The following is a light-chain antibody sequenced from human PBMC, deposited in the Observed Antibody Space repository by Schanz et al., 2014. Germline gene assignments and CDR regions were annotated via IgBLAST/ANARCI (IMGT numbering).Light chain of an antibody. CDR2: KAS. Sequence: DIQMTQSPSTLSASVGDRVTITCRASQSISSWLAWYQQKPGKAPILLIYKASSLESGVPSRFSGSGSGTEFTLTISSLQPDDLATYYCQQYNSYSLTFGQGTKVEIK. J-gene: IGKJ1*01. CDR1: QSISSW. V-gene: IGKV1-5*03. CDR3: QQYNSYSLT.